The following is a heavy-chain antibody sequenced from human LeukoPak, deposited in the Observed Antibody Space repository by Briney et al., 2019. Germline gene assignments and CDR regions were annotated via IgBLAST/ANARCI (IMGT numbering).Heavy chain of an antibody. CDR2: ISWNSGGI. Sequence: GGSLRLSCAASGFTFDDYAMHWVRQAPGKGLEWVSGISWNSGGIGYADSVKGRFTISRDNAKNSLYLQMNSLRAEDTALYYCAKASPVYYDSSGYSGSGFDYWGQGTLVTVSS. D-gene: IGHD3-22*01. V-gene: IGHV3-9*01. J-gene: IGHJ4*02. CDR1: GFTFDDYA. CDR3: AKASPVYYDSSGYSGSGFDY.